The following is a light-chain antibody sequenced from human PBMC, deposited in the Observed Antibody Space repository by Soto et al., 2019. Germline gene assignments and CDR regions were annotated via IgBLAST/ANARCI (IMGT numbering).Light chain of an antibody. J-gene: IGLJ1*01. CDR3: SSYAGSDNFV. CDR1: SSDVGGYNY. CDR2: EVN. Sequence: QSAQTQPPSASGSPGQSVTISCTGTSSDVGGYNYVSWYQQHPGKAPKLMIYEVNKRPSGVPDRFSGSKSGNTASLTVSGLQAEDEADYYCSSYAGSDNFVFGTGTKVTVL. V-gene: IGLV2-8*01.